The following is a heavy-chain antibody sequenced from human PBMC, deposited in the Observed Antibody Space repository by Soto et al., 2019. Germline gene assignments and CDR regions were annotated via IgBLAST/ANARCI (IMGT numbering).Heavy chain of an antibody. CDR3: TTGEIRCFGETSCHMDV. D-gene: IGHD3-10*01. V-gene: IGHV3-15*01. J-gene: IGHJ6*03. CDR2: LKSKTDGGTT. Sequence: EVQLVESGGGLVKPGGSLRLSCAASGFTFSNSWMRWVRQAPGQGLEWVGRLKSKTDGGTTDYTAHVKGRFTISRDDSNTTLYLQINSLKTENTALYYCTTGEIRCFGETSCHMDVWGKGTTVTVSS. CDR1: GFTFSNSW.